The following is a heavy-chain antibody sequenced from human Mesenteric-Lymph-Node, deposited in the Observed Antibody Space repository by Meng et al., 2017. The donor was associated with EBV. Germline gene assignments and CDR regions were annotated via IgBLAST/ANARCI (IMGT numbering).Heavy chain of an antibody. CDR3: ARGATSVFDL. CDR2: TNYRSKWYN. J-gene: IGHJ2*01. Sequence: QLQLRQSGLGRVKPSQTLSLTCVISGDSVTSISAAWTWIRQFPSRGDEWLGRTNYRSKWYNDYAVFVKSRITINPDTSKNQFSLQLNSVTPEDTAVYYCARGATSVFDLWGRGPLVTVSS. V-gene: IGHV6-1*01. CDR1: GDSVTSISAA.